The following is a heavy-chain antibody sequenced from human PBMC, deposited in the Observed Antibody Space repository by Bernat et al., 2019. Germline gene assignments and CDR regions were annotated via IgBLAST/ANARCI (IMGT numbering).Heavy chain of an antibody. J-gene: IGHJ3*02. CDR3: ARGLVGAFDI. CDR2: IYHSGST. CDR1: GGSISSGGYS. V-gene: IGHV4-30-2*01. Sequence: VSGGSISSGGYSWSWIRQPPGKGLEWIGYIYHSGSTYYNPSLKSRVTISVDRSKNQFSLKLSSVTAADTAVYYCARGLVGAFDIWGQGKMVIV. D-gene: IGHD2-21*01.